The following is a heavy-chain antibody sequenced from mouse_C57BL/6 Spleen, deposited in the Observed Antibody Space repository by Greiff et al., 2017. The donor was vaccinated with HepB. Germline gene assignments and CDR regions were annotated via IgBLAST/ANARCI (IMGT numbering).Heavy chain of an antibody. V-gene: IGHV1-15*01. CDR3: TRDGGSSWFAY. Sequence: SGAELVRPGASVTLSCKASGYTFTDYEMHWVKQTPVHGLEWIGAIDPETGGTAYNQKFKGKAILTADKSSSTAYMELRSLTSEDSAVYYCTRDGGSSWFAYGGQGTLVTVSA. CDR1: GYTFTDYE. CDR2: IDPETGGT. J-gene: IGHJ3*01. D-gene: IGHD1-1*02.